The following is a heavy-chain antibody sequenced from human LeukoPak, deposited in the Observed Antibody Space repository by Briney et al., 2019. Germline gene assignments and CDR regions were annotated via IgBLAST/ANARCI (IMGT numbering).Heavy chain of an antibody. Sequence: GGSLRLPWAPSGFTFSDFGMSWVRQAPGKGLELVAAISGSAGATHYADPVKGRFTISRDNSKNTLYLHMSRLRAEDTAVYFCAKDSCLRTNPSCYSSAENYHYYYMHVWGKGTTVSVSS. D-gene: IGHD2-2*02. CDR2: ISGSAGAT. CDR1: GFTFSDFG. V-gene: IGHV3-23*01. J-gene: IGHJ6*03. CDR3: AKDSCLRTNPSCYSSAENYHYYYMHV.